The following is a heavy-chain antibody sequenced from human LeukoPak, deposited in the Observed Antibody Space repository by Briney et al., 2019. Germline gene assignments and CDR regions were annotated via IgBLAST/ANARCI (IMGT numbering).Heavy chain of an antibody. CDR1: GFTFSSYG. V-gene: IGHV3-30*02. Sequence: GGSLRLSCAASGFTFSSYGMHWVRQAPGKGLEWVAFIRYDGSNKYYADSVKGRFTISRDNSKNTLYLQMNSLRAEDTAVYYCAKLGVQLPRYYRSGWELPFDYWGQGTLVAVSS. CDR3: AKLGVQLPRYYRSGWELPFDY. J-gene: IGHJ4*02. CDR2: IRYDGSNK. D-gene: IGHD1-26*01.